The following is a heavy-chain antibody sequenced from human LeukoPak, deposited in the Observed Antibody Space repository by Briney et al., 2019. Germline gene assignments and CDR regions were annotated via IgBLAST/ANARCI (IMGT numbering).Heavy chain of an antibody. Sequence: GGSLRLSCAASGFTFDDYGMSWVRQAPGKGLEWVSGINLNGRSRGYADSVKGRFTISRDNAKNTLYLQMNSLRAEDTAVYYCATIPSSGYDFVYWGQGTLVTVSS. CDR1: GFTFDDYG. V-gene: IGHV3-20*04. J-gene: IGHJ4*02. CDR3: ATIPSSGYDFVY. D-gene: IGHD5-12*01. CDR2: INLNGRSR.